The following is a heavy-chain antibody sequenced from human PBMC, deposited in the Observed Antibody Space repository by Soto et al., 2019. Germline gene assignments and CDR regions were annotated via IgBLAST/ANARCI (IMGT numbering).Heavy chain of an antibody. J-gene: IGHJ4*02. CDR3: ARGSHKLHSYDSSGFYHYVDY. D-gene: IGHD3-22*01. CDR2: IFSSGST. V-gene: IGHV4-4*07. Sequence: NPSETLSLTCTVSGGSINTFYWTWVRQPAGKGLEWIVRIFSSGSTSFNPSLESRVAMSVDTSKNHFSLNLGSVTAADTAVYYCARGSHKLHSYDSSGFYHYVDYWGQGSLVTVSS. CDR1: GGSINTFY.